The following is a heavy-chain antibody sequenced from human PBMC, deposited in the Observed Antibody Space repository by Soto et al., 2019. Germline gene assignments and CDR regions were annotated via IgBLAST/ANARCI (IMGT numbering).Heavy chain of an antibody. V-gene: IGHV3-11*01. CDR1: GFTCSDYY. CDR3: ARTYDSTPDFPRV. D-gene: IGHD3-22*01. Sequence: QVPLVESGGGLVQPGGSLRLSCAASGFTCSDYYMSWIRQATGKGLEWVSYISSSGSTIYYADSVKGRFTISRDNAKNSLYLQMNSLTAEDTAVYYCARTYDSTPDFPRVWGQGTLVTVSS. J-gene: IGHJ4*02. CDR2: ISSSGSTI.